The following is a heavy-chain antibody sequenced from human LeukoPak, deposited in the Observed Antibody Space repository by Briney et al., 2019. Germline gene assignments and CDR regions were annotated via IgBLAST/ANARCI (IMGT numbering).Heavy chain of an antibody. CDR2: IYYSGNT. V-gene: IGHV4-59*12. Sequence: SETLSLTCTVSGGSISDYYWTWIRQPPGKGLEWIGHIYYSGNTIYNPSLKSRVTISVDTSKNHFSLRLSSVTAADTAVYYCARGTVGYCSGGSCQGWFDPWGQGTLVTVSS. J-gene: IGHJ5*02. D-gene: IGHD2-15*01. CDR1: GGSISDYY. CDR3: ARGTVGYCSGGSCQGWFDP.